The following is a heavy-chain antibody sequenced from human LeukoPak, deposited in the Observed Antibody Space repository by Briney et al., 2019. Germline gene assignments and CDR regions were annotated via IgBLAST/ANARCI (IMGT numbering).Heavy chain of an antibody. V-gene: IGHV3-23*01. CDR3: AKVLVGATSRFDY. D-gene: IGHD1-26*01. CDR1: GFTFSSYS. CDR2: ISGSGGST. J-gene: IGHJ4*02. Sequence: GGSLRLSCAASGFTFSSYSMNWVRQAPGKGLEWVSAISGSGGSTYYADSVKGRFTISRDNSKNTLYLQMNSLRAEDTAIYYCAKVLVGATSRFDYWGQGTLVTVSS.